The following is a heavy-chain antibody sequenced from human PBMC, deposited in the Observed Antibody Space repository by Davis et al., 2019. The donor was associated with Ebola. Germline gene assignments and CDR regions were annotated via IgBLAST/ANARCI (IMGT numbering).Heavy chain of an antibody. CDR3: AKDTSNVWFDV. Sequence: GESLKISCAASGFVFSSYVMSWVRRAPGKGLEWVSTLGLSADTYYADSVKGRFTISRDNSKNTLHLQMNSLRGEDTAIYYCAKDTSNVWFDVWGQGTMVTVSS. V-gene: IGHV3-23*01. J-gene: IGHJ3*01. CDR2: LGLSADT. CDR1: GFVFSSYV. D-gene: IGHD6-19*01.